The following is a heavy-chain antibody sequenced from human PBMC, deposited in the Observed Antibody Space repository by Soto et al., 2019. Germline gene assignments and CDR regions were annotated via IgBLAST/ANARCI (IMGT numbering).Heavy chain of an antibody. Sequence: SETLSLTCTVSGGSVSSGSYYWSWIRQPPGKGLEWIGYIYYSGSTNYNPSLKSRVTISVDTSNNQFSLKLSSVTAADTAVYYCARGVPYSYGYVSWLDPWGQGTLVTVSS. V-gene: IGHV4-61*01. CDR3: ARGVPYSYGYVSWLDP. CDR1: GGSVSSGSYY. J-gene: IGHJ5*02. CDR2: IYYSGST. D-gene: IGHD5-18*01.